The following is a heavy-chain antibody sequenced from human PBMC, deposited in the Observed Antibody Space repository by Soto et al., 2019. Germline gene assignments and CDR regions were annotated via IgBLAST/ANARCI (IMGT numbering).Heavy chain of an antibody. CDR2: IVVGSGNT. J-gene: IGHJ2*01. V-gene: IGHV1-58*02. Sequence: QMQLVQSGPEVKKPGTSVKVSCKASGFTFTSSAMQWVRQARGQRLEWIGWIVVGSGNTNYAQKFQERVTITRDMATSTAYVELSSLRSEDTAVYYCAADTLAYCGGDCYSAYWYFDLWGRGTLVTVSS. CDR1: GFTFTSSA. CDR3: AADTLAYCGGDCYSAYWYFDL. D-gene: IGHD2-21*02.